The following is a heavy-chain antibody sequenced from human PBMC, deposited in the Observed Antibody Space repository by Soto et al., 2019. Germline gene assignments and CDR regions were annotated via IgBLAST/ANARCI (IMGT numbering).Heavy chain of an antibody. CDR3: ARLYYDFWSGYMPYYYYMDV. V-gene: IGHV1-8*01. J-gene: IGHJ6*03. Sequence: QVQLVQSGAEVKKPGASVKVSCKASGYTFTSYDINWVRQATGQGLEWMGWMNPNSGNTGYAQKVQGRVTMTRNTSISTAYMELSSLRSEDTAVYYCARLYYDFWSGYMPYYYYMDVWGKGTTVTVSS. CDR1: GYTFTSYD. D-gene: IGHD3-3*01. CDR2: MNPNSGNT.